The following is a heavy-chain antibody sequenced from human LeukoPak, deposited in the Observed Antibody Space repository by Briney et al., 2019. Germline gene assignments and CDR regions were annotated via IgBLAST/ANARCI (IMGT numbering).Heavy chain of an antibody. CDR2: ISGSGGST. Sequence: GGTLRLSCAASGFTFSSYGMSWVRQAPGKGLEWVSAISGSGGSTYYADSVKGRFTISRDNSKNTLYLQMNSLRAEDTAVYYCAKDDWAYCSGGSCYQLDWGQGTLVTVSS. CDR3: AKDDWAYCSGGSCYQLD. V-gene: IGHV3-23*01. CDR1: GFTFSSYG. D-gene: IGHD2-15*01. J-gene: IGHJ4*02.